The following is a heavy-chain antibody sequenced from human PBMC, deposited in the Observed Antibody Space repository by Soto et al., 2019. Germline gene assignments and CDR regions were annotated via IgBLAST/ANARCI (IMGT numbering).Heavy chain of an antibody. CDR2: ISNGGDYI. CDR3: ARDESAGSSIRY. CDR1: GSPISTYG. D-gene: IGHD6-13*01. Sequence: EVQVVESRGGLVKPGGSLRLSCTASGSPISTYGMNWVRQAPGKGLEWVSSISNGGDYIYYADSVQGRFTISRDNAKNSLYLQMSSLRVEDTAVYFCARDESAGSSIRYWGQGTLVTGFS. V-gene: IGHV3-21*01. J-gene: IGHJ4*02.